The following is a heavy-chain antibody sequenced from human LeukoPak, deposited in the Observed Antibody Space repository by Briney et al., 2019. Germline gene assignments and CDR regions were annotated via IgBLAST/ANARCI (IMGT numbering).Heavy chain of an antibody. J-gene: IGHJ5*02. V-gene: IGHV1-69*05. D-gene: IGHD3-10*01. Sequence: SVKVSCKASGGTFSSYAISRVRQAPGQGLEWMGGIIPIFGTANYAQKFQGRVTITTDESTSTAYMELSSLRSEDTAVYYCARDSGVSRGFDPWGQGTLVTVSS. CDR3: ARDSGVSRGFDP. CDR1: GGTFSSYA. CDR2: IIPIFGTA.